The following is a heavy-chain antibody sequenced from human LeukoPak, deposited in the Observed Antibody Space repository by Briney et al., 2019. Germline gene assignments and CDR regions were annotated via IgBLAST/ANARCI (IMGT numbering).Heavy chain of an antibody. J-gene: IGHJ4*02. CDR1: EFSVGSNY. V-gene: IGHV3-66*02. Sequence: GGSLRLSCAASEFSVGSNYMTWVRQAPGKGLEWVSVFYSGSSTYYAESVKGRFTISRDNSKNTLYLQMNSLRAEDTAVYYCAKSMDILTGYLWSLDYWGQGTLVTVSS. CDR3: AKSMDILTGYLWSLDY. CDR2: FYSGSST. D-gene: IGHD3-9*01.